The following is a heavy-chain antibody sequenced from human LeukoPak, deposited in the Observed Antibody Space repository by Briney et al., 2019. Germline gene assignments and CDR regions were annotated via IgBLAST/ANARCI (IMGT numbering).Heavy chain of an antibody. CDR3: TTLDFDY. V-gene: IGHV3-73*01. CDR1: GFTLSGSD. Sequence: PGGSLRLSCAASGFTLSGSDMHWVRQASGKGLEWVGRIRIKTNSYATAYAASVKGRFTISRDDSKNTAYLQMNSLKTEDTAVYYCTTLDFDYWGQGTLVTVSS. CDR2: IRIKTNSYAT. J-gene: IGHJ4*02.